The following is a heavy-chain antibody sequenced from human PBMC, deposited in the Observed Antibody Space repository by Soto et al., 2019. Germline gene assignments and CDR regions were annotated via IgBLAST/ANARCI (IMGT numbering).Heavy chain of an antibody. Sequence: QITLKESGPTLVKPTQTLTLTCTFSGFSLNTGGLGVGWIRQPPGKALAWLALIYWDNDKRYSPSLMSRLTNTKDTSKNQVVLTMTNMDPVDAATYYCVHSRCGGDCLQSYSSHYYYGMDVWGQGTTVTVSS. CDR1: GFSLNTGGLG. D-gene: IGHD2-21*02. V-gene: IGHV2-5*02. CDR3: VHSRCGGDCLQSYSSHYYYGMDV. J-gene: IGHJ6*02. CDR2: IYWDNDK.